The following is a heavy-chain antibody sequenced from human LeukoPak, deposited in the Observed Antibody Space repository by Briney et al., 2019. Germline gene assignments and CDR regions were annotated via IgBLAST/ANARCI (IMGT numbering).Heavy chain of an antibody. CDR2: IYSGGST. CDR3: ATTVAASTIHYYYGMDV. D-gene: IGHD6-19*01. CDR1: GFTVSNSY. J-gene: IGHJ6*02. V-gene: IGHV3-66*01. Sequence: GGSLRLCCAACGFTVSNSYMSWGRQAGGEGVGWGTVIYSGGSTYYGDSVKGRFTISRDKSKNTLYLQRNSLKAEDTAVYYCATTVAASTIHYYYGMDVWGQGTTVTVSS.